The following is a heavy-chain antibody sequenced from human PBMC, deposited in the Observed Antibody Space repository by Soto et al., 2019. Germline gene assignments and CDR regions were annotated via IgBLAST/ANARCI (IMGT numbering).Heavy chain of an antibody. D-gene: IGHD7-27*01. CDR3: ARGPNWGYRFAS. Sequence: QVQLVQSGAEMKKPGSSVKVSCEASGGTFSGHAISWVRQAPGQGPEWMGGLIPLFGTTQHAQNFQGRLTITEDKSTSTAYMELTSLRFDDTAIYYCARGPNWGYRFASWGQGTLVTVSS. V-gene: IGHV1-69*06. CDR1: GGTFSGHA. J-gene: IGHJ4*02. CDR2: LIPLFGTT.